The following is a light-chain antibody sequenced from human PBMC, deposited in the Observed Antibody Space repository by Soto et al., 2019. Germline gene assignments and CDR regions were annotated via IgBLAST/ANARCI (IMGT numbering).Light chain of an antibody. V-gene: IGKV1-39*01. J-gene: IGKJ3*01. CDR3: QPSYSTPFT. CDR1: QSISSY. CDR2: AAS. Sequence: DIQMPQSPSSLSASVGDRVTITCRASQSISSYLNWYQQKPGQAPKLLNYAASSLQSGVPSRFSVTGPWTDFTLAISSPQPEDGATNYCQPSYSTPFTFGPGTIVDSK.